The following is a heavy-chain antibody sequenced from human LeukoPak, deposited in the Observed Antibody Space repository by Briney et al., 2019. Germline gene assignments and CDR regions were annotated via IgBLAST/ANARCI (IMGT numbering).Heavy chain of an antibody. CDR3: SRAEYSSSSGGMDV. D-gene: IGHD6-6*01. V-gene: IGHV3-48*03. J-gene: IGHJ6*02. Sequence: PGGSLRLSCAASGFTFSRSEMNWVRQAPGKGLEWVSYISSSGSTIYYADSVKGRFTISRDNAKKSLYLQMNSLRAEDTAVYYCSRAEYSSSSGGMDVWGQGTTVTVSS. CDR1: GFTFSRSE. CDR2: ISSSGSTI.